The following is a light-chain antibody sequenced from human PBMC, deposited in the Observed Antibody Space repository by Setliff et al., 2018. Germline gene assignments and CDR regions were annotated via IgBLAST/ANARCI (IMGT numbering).Light chain of an antibody. CDR2: EVS. V-gene: IGLV2-14*01. CDR3: TSYTISSTEV. J-gene: IGLJ1*01. CDR1: RSDVGGYNY. Sequence: QSALAQPASVSGSPGQSITISCTGTRSDVGGYNYVSWYQQHPGKVPKLMIYEVSNRPSGVSNRFSGSKSGNTASLTISRLQTEDEADYYCTSYTISSTEVFGTGTKVTVL.